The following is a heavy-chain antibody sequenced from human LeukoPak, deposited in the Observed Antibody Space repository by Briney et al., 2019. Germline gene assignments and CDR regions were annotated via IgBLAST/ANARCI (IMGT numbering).Heavy chain of an antibody. CDR3: ARGVAVAGTYFDY. CDR1: GGSFSGYY. V-gene: IGHV4-34*01. J-gene: IGHJ4*02. CDR2: INHSGST. Sequence: PSETLSLTCAVYGGSFSGYYWSWIRQPPGKGLEWIGEINHSGSTNYNPSLKSRVTISVDTSKNQFSLKLSSATAADTAVYYCARGVAVAGTYFDYWGQGTLVTVSS. D-gene: IGHD6-19*01.